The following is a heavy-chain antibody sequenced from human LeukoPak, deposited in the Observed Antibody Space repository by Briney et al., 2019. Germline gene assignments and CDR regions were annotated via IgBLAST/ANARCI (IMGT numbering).Heavy chain of an antibody. D-gene: IGHD2-15*01. CDR3: AKAQGYCSGGSCYPSPPDY. CDR1: GFTFDDYA. J-gene: IGHJ4*02. Sequence: GGSLRLSCAASGFTFDDYAMHWVRHAPGQGLEWVSGISCNSGSIGYADSVKGRFTISRDNAKNSLYLQMHSLRAEDTALYYCAKAQGYCSGGSCYPSPPDYWGQGTLVTVSS. CDR2: ISCNSGSI. V-gene: IGHV3-9*01.